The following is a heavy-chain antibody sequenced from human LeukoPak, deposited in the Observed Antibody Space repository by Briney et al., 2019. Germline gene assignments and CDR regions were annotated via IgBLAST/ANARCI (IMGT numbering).Heavy chain of an antibody. CDR3: AREGTELYAFDI. CDR2: INNDGSGK. Sequence: AGGSLRLSCAASGFTFSNYWMKWVRQAPGKGPEWVASINNDGSGKYFVDSVKDRFTISRDNAKNSLYLQINSLKVEDTAVYYCAREGTELYAFDIWGQGTMVTVSS. D-gene: IGHD3-10*01. J-gene: IGHJ3*02. CDR1: GFTFSNYW. V-gene: IGHV3-7*01.